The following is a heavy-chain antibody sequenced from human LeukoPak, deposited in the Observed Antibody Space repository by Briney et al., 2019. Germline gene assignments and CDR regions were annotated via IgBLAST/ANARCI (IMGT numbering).Heavy chain of an antibody. V-gene: IGHV1-2*06. J-gene: IGHJ4*02. Sequence: GASVKVSCKASGYTFTSYGISWVRQAPGQGLEWMGRINPSTGGTDFAQKFQGKVSMTRDTSISTAYMELSRLGSDDTAVYYCATLGEDKTDTPFDYWGQGTLVTVSS. CDR2: INPSTGGT. D-gene: IGHD3-16*01. CDR3: ATLGEDKTDTPFDY. CDR1: GYTFTSYG.